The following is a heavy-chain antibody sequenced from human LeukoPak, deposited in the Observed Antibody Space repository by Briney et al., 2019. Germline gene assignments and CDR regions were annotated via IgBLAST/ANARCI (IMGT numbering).Heavy chain of an antibody. V-gene: IGHV3-53*01. CDR2: IYSDGRT. CDR1: GFTVSNKY. D-gene: IGHD6-13*01. J-gene: IGHJ4*02. CDR3: ARDGRQLVRFAY. Sequence: GGSLRLSCAASGFTVSNKYMTWVRQAPGKGLEWVSLIYSDGRTYYADSVKGRCTISRDNSKNTLYLQMNSLRVEDTAVYYCARDGRQLVRFAYWGQGTLVTVSS.